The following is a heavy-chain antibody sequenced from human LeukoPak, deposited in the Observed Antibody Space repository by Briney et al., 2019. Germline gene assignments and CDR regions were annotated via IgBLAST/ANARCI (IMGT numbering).Heavy chain of an antibody. V-gene: IGHV3-7*01. Sequence: PGRSLRLSCAASGFTFSSYWMSWVRQAPGKGLEWVANIKQDGSEKYYVDSVKGRFTISRDNAKNSLYLQMNSLRAEDTAVYYCARPYLYYDSSGYYSWGQGTLVTVSS. CDR3: ARPYLYYDSSGYYS. CDR2: IKQDGSEK. J-gene: IGHJ4*02. D-gene: IGHD3-22*01. CDR1: GFTFSSYW.